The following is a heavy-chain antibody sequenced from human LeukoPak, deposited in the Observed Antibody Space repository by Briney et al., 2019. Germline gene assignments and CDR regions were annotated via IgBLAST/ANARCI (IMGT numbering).Heavy chain of an antibody. V-gene: IGHV4-34*01. CDR1: GGSFSGYY. J-gene: IGHJ3*02. CDR2: INHSGST. D-gene: IGHD1-26*01. CDR3: ARVRATRLRIAFDI. Sequence: SETLSLTCAVYGGSFSGYYWSWIRQPPGKGLEWIGEINHSGSTNYSPSLKSRVTISVDTSKNQFSLKLSSVTAADTAVYYCARVRATRLRIAFDIWGQGTMVTVSS.